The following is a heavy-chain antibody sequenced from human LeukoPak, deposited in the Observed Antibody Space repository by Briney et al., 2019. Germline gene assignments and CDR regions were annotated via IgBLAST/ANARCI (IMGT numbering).Heavy chain of an antibody. Sequence: PGGSLRPSCAASGFTSSSYGMHWVRQAPGKGLEWVAVIWYDGSNKYYADSVKGRFTISRDNSKNTLYLQMNSLRAEDTAVYYCAKDMYYYDSSGPVFDIWGQGTMVTVSS. V-gene: IGHV3-33*06. CDR2: IWYDGSNK. CDR3: AKDMYYYDSSGPVFDI. D-gene: IGHD3-22*01. CDR1: GFTSSSYG. J-gene: IGHJ3*02.